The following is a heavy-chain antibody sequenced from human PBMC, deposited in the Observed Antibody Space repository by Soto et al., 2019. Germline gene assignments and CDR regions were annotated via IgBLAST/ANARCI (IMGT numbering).Heavy chain of an antibody. CDR2: IIPILGIA. J-gene: IGHJ6*03. Sequence: ASVKVSCKASGGTFSSYTISWVRQAPGQGLEWMGRIIPILGIANYAQKFQGRVTITADKSTSTAYMELSSLRSEDTAVYYCVSLLRPGSDYYYYMDVWGKGTTVTVSS. V-gene: IGHV1-69*02. CDR1: GGTFSSYT. CDR3: VSLLRPGSDYYYYMDV. D-gene: IGHD3-10*01.